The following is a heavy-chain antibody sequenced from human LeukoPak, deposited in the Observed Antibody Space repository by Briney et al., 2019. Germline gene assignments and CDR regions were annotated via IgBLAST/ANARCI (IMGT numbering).Heavy chain of an antibody. V-gene: IGHV3-23*01. CDR1: GFTFSSYA. CDR3: AKPLAVARTCFDY. CDR2: TSGSGGST. D-gene: IGHD6-19*01. Sequence: GGSLRLSCAASGFTFSSYAMSWVRQAPGKGLEWVSATSGSGGSTYYADSVKGRFTISRDNSKNTLYLQMNSLRAEDTAVYYCAKPLAVARTCFDYWGQGTLVTVSS. J-gene: IGHJ4*02.